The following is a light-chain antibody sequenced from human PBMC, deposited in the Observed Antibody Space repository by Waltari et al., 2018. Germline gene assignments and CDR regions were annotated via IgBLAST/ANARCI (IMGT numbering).Light chain of an antibody. V-gene: IGKV3-11*01. Sequence: EIVLTQSPALSLSPGERATLSCRASQSVSTYLAWYQQRPGQAPRLLISDASNRATGIPARFSGSGSGTDFTLTISSLEPEDFAVYYCQQRSDWWTFGQGTKVEIK. J-gene: IGKJ1*01. CDR3: QQRSDWWT. CDR1: QSVSTY. CDR2: DAS.